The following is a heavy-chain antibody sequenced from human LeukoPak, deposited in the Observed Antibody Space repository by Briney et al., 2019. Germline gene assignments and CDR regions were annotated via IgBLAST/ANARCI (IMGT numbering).Heavy chain of an antibody. CDR2: ISYSGT. CDR3: ARRTSNPVGAIDY. V-gene: IGHV4-39*01. CDR1: GGSISISNCY. D-gene: IGHD1-26*01. Sequence: SEILSLTCTVSGGSISISNCYWGWIRQPPGRGLEWIGSISYSGTYYNPSLKSRLTISVDTSKNHFSLNLRSVTAADTAVYYCARRTSNPVGAIDYWGQGTLVTVSS. J-gene: IGHJ4*02.